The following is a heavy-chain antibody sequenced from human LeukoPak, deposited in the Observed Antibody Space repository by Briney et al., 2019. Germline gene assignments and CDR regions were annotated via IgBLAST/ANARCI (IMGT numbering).Heavy chain of an antibody. J-gene: IGHJ4*02. D-gene: IGHD5-12*01. V-gene: IGHV3-53*01. CDR2: IYSGGST. CDR3: ARAYGATLPTEY. Sequence: PGGSLRLSCAVSGFTVSTNYMNWVRQAPGTRLEWVSVIYSGGSTYYADSVKGRFTISRDNSKNTPYLQMNSLRAEDTAVYYCARAYGATLPTEYWGQGTLVTVSS. CDR1: GFTVSTNY.